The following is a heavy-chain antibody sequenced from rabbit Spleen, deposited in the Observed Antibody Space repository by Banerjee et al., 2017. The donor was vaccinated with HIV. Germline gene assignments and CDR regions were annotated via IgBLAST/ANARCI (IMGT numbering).Heavy chain of an antibody. V-gene: IGHV1S7*01. J-gene: IGHJ4*01. CDR1: GCDFSSYG. CDR2: IDPVFGST. D-gene: IGHD7-1*01. Sequence: QTLEESGGGRVETGGAVKLSCKASGCDFSSYGVSWVGQGPGKGLEWIGYIDPVFGSTNYPPWLIGRFTISSHNAQNTLYLQLNSLTVADTATYFCVREAGYAGYGDGNLWGPGTLVTVS. CDR3: VREAGYAGYGDGNL.